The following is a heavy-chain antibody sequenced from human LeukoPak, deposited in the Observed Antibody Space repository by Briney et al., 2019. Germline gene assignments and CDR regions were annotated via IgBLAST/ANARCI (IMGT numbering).Heavy chain of an antibody. D-gene: IGHD3-22*01. J-gene: IGHJ4*02. V-gene: IGHV4-38-2*02. CDR2: IYHSGST. Sequence: SETLSLTCTVSGYSIGSGYYWGWIRQPPGKGLEWIGSIYHSGSTYYNPSLKSRVTITVDTSKNQFSLKLSSVTAADTAVYYCARVKSYYDSSGKSNFDYWGQGTLVTVSS. CDR1: GYSIGSGYY. CDR3: ARVKSYYDSSGKSNFDY.